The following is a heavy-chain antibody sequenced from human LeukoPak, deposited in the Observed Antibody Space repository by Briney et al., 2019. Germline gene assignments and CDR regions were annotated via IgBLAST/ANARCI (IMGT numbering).Heavy chain of an antibody. D-gene: IGHD4-17*01. CDR2: ISSSSSTV. CDR1: GFTFSSYW. J-gene: IGHJ4*02. V-gene: IGHV3-48*02. CDR3: ARRSWDYDDY. Sequence: RGSLRLSCAASGFTFSSYWMSWVRQAPGKGLEWVSYISSSSSTVYYADSVKGRFTISRDNAKNSLYLQMNSLRDEDTAVYYCARRSWDYDDYWGQGTLVTVSS.